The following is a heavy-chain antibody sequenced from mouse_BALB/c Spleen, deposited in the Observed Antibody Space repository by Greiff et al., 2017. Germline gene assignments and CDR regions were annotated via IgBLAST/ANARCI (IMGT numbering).Heavy chain of an antibody. D-gene: IGHD4-1*01. J-gene: IGHJ4*01. CDR2: IDPANGNT. CDR1: GFNIKDTY. V-gene: IGHV14-3*02. Sequence: VQLQQSGAELVKPGASVKLSCTASGFNIKDTYMPWVKQRPEQGLEWIGRIDPANGNTKYDPKFQGKATITADTSSNTAYLQLSSLTSEDTAVYYCATWDNAMDYWGQGTSVTVSS. CDR3: ATWDNAMDY.